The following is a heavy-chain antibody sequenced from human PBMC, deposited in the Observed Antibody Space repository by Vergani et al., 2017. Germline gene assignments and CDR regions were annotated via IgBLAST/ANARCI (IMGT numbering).Heavy chain of an antibody. V-gene: IGHV3-23*01. CDR1: GFTFSSYA. D-gene: IGHD3-10*01. J-gene: IGHJ6*03. Sequence: EVQLLESGGGLVQPGGSLRLSCAASGFTFSSYAMTWVRQAPGKGLEWVSAISSSGGTTYYADSVKGRFTISRDNSKNTLYLQMNSLRAEDTAVYYCARDSWLGNYYGSGRYYYYYYMDVWGKGTTVTVSS. CDR3: ARDSWLGNYYGSGRYYYYYYMDV. CDR2: ISSSGGTT.